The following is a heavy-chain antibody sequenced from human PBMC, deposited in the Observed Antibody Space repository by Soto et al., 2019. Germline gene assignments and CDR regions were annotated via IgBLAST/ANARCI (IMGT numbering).Heavy chain of an antibody. CDR1: GGSFGNSA. J-gene: IGHJ4*02. CDR2: FIPVYRTL. V-gene: IGHV1-69*13. Sequence: SVKVSCKASGGSFGNSAINWVRQTPGQGLEWLGGFIPVYRTLDYAQKFQGRVTITADESTGTAYMTLSSLASDDTAVYYCATGVIWIGYFTVDSWGQGTRVTVSS. D-gene: IGHD3-3*01. CDR3: ATGVIWIGYFTVDS.